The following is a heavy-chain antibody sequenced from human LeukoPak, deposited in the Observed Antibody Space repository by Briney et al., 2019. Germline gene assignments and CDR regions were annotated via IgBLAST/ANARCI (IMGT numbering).Heavy chain of an antibody. CDR1: GFTFSSYA. CDR3: AKDGGATVTRYFDY. CDR2: IRYDGSNK. D-gene: IGHD4-17*01. V-gene: IGHV3-30*02. Sequence: PGGSLRLSCAASGFTFSSYAMSWVRQAPGKGLEWVAFIRYDGSNKYYADSVKGRFTISRDNSKNTLYLQMNSLRAEDTAVYYCAKDGGATVTRYFDYWGQGTLVTVSS. J-gene: IGHJ4*02.